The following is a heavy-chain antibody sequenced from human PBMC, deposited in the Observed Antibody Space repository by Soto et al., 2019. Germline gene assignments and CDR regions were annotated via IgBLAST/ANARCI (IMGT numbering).Heavy chain of an antibody. V-gene: IGHV1-69*01. CDR1: GGSFGNSA. J-gene: IGHJ4*02. CDR3: ATGVIWIGYFTVDS. CDR2: FIPVYRTL. D-gene: IGHD3-3*01. Sequence: QVQLVQSGAEVKKPGSSVKVSCKASGGSFGNSAINWVRQTPGQGLEWLGGFIPVYRTLNYAQKFQGRVTITADESTGTAYMTLSSLASDDTFVYYCATGVIWIGYFTVDSWGQGNRVTVSS.